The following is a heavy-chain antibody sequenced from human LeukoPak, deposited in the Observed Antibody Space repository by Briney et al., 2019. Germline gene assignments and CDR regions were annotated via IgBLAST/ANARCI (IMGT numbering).Heavy chain of an antibody. CDR2: IYPGDSDT. D-gene: IGHD3-9*01. CDR1: GYSFTSYW. V-gene: IGHV5-51*01. CDR3: ARTRGEIYDILTGYPRGYYFDY. Sequence: GESLKISCKGSGYSFTSYWIGWVRQMPGKGLEWMGIIYPGDSDTRYSPSFQGQVIISADKSISTAYLQWSSLKASDTAMYYCARTRGEIYDILTGYPRGYYFDYWGQGTLVTVSS. J-gene: IGHJ4*02.